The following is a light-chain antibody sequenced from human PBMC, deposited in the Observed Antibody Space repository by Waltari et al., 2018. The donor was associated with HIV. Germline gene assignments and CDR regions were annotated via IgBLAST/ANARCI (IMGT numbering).Light chain of an antibody. Sequence: SYELTQSPSVSVSPGQTANITPPGANLGGKYACWYQQKSGQSPVLVIYQDTKRPSGIPERFSGSNSGNTATLTISGTQAMDEADYYCQAWDSSTWVFGGGTKLTVL. CDR3: QAWDSSTWV. J-gene: IGLJ3*02. CDR2: QDT. V-gene: IGLV3-1*01. CDR1: NLGGKY.